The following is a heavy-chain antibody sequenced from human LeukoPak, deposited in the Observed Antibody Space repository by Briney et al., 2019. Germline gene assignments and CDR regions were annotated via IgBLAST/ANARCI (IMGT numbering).Heavy chain of an antibody. CDR3: ARGGSLGY. CDR2: ISSSGSAI. D-gene: IGHD6-19*01. Sequence: GGSLRLSCAASGFTFSSYEMNWVRQAPGKGLEWVSKISSSGSAIYYADSVKGRFTISRDNAKSTLCLQMNSLRAEDTAVYYCARGGSLGYWGQGTLVTVSS. V-gene: IGHV3-48*03. CDR1: GFTFSSYE. J-gene: IGHJ4*02.